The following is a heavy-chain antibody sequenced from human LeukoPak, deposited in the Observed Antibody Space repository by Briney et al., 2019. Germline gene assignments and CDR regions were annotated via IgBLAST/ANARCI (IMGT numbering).Heavy chain of an antibody. CDR2: IYYSGST. Sequence: SETLSLTCTVSGGSLSSGDYYWSWTRQPPGKGLEWIGYIYYSGSTYYNPSLKSRVTISVDTSKNQFSLKLSSVTAADTAVYYCARDRYSGSLHDFDYWGQGTLVTVSS. D-gene: IGHD1-26*01. J-gene: IGHJ4*02. CDR1: GGSLSSGDYY. CDR3: ARDRYSGSLHDFDY. V-gene: IGHV4-30-4*08.